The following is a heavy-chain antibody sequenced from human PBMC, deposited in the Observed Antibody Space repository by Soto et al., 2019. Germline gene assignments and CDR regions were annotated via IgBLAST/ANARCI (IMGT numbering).Heavy chain of an antibody. CDR2: IYSGGST. V-gene: IGHV3-53*01. CDR3: ARDLGYYYGSGSYGTSDNWFDP. J-gene: IGHJ5*02. D-gene: IGHD3-10*01. Sequence: PGGSLRLSCAASGFTVSSNYMSWVRQAPGKGLEWVSVIYSGGSTYYADSVKGRFTISRDNSKNTLYLQMNSLRAEDTAVYYCARDLGYYYGSGSYGTSDNWFDPWGQGTLVTVSS. CDR1: GFTVSSNY.